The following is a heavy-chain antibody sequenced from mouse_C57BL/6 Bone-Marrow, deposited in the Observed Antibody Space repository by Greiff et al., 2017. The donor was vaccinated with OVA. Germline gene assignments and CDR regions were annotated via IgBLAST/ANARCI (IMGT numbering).Heavy chain of an antibody. CDR3: ARYKGRVAVDYFDY. J-gene: IGHJ2*01. D-gene: IGHD1-1*01. CDR2: IRNKPNGSTT. CDR1: GFTFTNYY. V-gene: IGHV7-3*01. Sequence: EVKLQESGGGLVQPGDSLSLSCAASGFTFTNYYMNWVRQPPGKALEWLAFIRNKPNGSTTEYSASVKGRFTISRDNSQSILYLQMNALRAEDSATYYCARYKGRVAVDYFDYWGQGTALTVSS.